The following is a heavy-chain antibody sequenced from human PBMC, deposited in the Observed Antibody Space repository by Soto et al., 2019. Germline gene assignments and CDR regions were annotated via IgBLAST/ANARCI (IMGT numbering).Heavy chain of an antibody. CDR1: GYTFTSFY. V-gene: IGHV1-46*01. D-gene: IGHD1-20*01. CDR2: INPNGGST. J-gene: IGHJ4*02. CDR3: ARGITSGDY. Sequence: QVQLVQSGAEVKNPAASVKLSCKASGYTFTSFYIHWVRQAPGQGLAWMAIINPNGGSTNYAPNLQGSVTLTRDTSTNTVYIELSSLGSEDTAVYYCARGITSGDYWGQGTLVTVSS.